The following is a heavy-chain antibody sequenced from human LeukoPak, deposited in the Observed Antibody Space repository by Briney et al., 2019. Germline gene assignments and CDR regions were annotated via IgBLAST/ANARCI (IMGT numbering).Heavy chain of an antibody. V-gene: IGHV3-30*01. CDR1: GFTFSSYA. CDR2: ISYDGSNK. J-gene: IGHJ6*03. D-gene: IGHD5-18*01. CDR3: ARDGYSYDWGFYYYYYYMDV. Sequence: QPGRSLRLSCAASGFTFSSYAMHWVRQAPGKGLEWVAVISYDGSNKYYADSVKGRFTISRDNSKNTLYLQMNSLRAEDTALYYCARDGYSYDWGFYYYYYYMDVWGKGTTVTVSS.